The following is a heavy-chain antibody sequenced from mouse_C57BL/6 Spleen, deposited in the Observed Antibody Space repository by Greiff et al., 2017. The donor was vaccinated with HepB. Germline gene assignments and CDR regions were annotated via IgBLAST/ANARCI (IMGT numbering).Heavy chain of an antibody. V-gene: IGHV5-6*01. Sequence: EVQRVESGGDLVKPGGSLKLSCAASGFTFSSYGMSWVRQTPDKRLEWVATISSGGSYTYYPDSVKGRFTISRDNAKNTLYLQMSSLKSEDTAMYYCARHGYYYGSSYGAMDYWGQGTSVTVSS. CDR2: ISSGGSYT. CDR1: GFTFSSYG. J-gene: IGHJ4*01. D-gene: IGHD1-1*01. CDR3: ARHGYYYGSSYGAMDY.